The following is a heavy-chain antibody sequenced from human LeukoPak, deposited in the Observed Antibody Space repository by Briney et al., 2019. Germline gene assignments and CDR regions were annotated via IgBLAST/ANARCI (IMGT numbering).Heavy chain of an antibody. V-gene: IGHV3-43*02. CDR1: GFTFADHV. CDR3: VKEASDPYFFDF. CDR2: ISEDDDT. Sequence: GGSLRLSCVASGFTFADHVFHWIRQVPGKGLEWLAFISEDDDTYYADSVQGRFTISRDNSKNSLYFELQSLTTDDAALYYCVKEASDPYFFDFWGQGTLVTASS. J-gene: IGHJ4*02.